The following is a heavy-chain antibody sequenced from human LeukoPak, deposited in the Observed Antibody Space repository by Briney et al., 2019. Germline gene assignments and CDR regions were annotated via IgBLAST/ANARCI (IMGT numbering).Heavy chain of an antibody. CDR3: ARGGSESYRNYYYMDV. CDR1: GGSISSYY. V-gene: IGHV4-59*01. CDR2: VYYSGST. D-gene: IGHD3-10*01. J-gene: IGHJ6*03. Sequence: SETLSLTCTVSGGSISSYYWSWIRQPPGKGLEWIGYVYYSGSTNYNPSLKSRVTISVDTSKNQFSRKLSSVTAADTAVYYCARGGSESYRNYYYMDVWGKGTTVTVSS.